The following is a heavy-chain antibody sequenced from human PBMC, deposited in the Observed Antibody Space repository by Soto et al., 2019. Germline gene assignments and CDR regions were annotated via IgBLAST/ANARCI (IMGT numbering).Heavy chain of an antibody. CDR3: ARGSLYCSSTSCSYGMDV. CDR2: IWFDGSNE. D-gene: IGHD2-15*01. J-gene: IGHJ6*02. V-gene: IGHV3-33*01. CDR1: GFTFSDYG. Sequence: PGGSLRLSCAASGFTFSDYGMHWVLQAPGEGLQWVAVIWFDGSNEQYADCVKGRFTISRDNSKNTLYLQMYSLRAGDTAVYYCARGSLYCSSTSCSYGMDVWGQGTTVTVAS.